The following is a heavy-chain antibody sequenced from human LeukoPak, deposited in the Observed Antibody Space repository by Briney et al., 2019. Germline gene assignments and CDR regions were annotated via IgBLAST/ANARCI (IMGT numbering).Heavy chain of an antibody. CDR2: ISSSGSPI. V-gene: IGHV3-48*04. D-gene: IGHD2-2*01. CDR1: GFTFSSYS. CDR3: ATRYCSSTNCYAFDS. Sequence: GGSLRLSCAASGFTFSSYSMSWVRQAPGKGLEWVAYISSSGSPIYHADSVKGRFTIPRANPKNSLYLQMNTLRAEDTAVYYCATRYCSSTNCYAFDSWGQGTLVTVSS. J-gene: IGHJ4*02.